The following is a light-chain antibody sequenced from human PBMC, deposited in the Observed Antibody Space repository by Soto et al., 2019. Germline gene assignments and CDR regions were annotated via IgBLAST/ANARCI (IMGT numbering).Light chain of an antibody. Sequence: ETVMTQSPGTLSLSPGERATLSCRASQSVSSGYLAWYQQKPGQAPRLLIFCASNRATGIPDRFTGSGSGTDFTLTISRLEPEDFAVYYCQQYGISQNTFGQGTKLEIK. CDR3: QQYGISQNT. CDR1: QSVSSGY. V-gene: IGKV3-20*01. CDR2: CAS. J-gene: IGKJ2*01.